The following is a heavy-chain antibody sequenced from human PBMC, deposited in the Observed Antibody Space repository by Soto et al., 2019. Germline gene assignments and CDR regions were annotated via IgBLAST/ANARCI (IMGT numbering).Heavy chain of an antibody. CDR1: GFTFSNAW. D-gene: IGHD3-3*01. Sequence: GGSLRLSCAASGFTFSNAWMSWVRQAPGKGLEWVGRIKSKTDGGTTDYAAPVKGRFTISRDDSKNTLYLQMNSLKTEDTAVYYCTTGLTYYDFWSGYYLSAEYFQHWGQGTLVTVSS. J-gene: IGHJ1*01. CDR2: IKSKTDGGTT. CDR3: TTGLTYYDFWSGYYLSAEYFQH. V-gene: IGHV3-15*01.